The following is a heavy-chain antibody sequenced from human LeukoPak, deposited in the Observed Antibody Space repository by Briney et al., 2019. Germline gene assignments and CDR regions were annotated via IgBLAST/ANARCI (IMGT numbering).Heavy chain of an antibody. CDR3: APQGIAVADY. CDR2: ISSSSSYI. D-gene: IGHD6-19*01. Sequence: PGGSLRLSCAASGFTFSSYSMNWVRQAPGRGLEWVSSISSSSSYIYYADSVKGRFTISRDNAKNSLYLQMNSLRAEDTAVYYCAPQGIAVADYWGQGTLVTVSS. CDR1: GFTFSSYS. V-gene: IGHV3-21*01. J-gene: IGHJ4*02.